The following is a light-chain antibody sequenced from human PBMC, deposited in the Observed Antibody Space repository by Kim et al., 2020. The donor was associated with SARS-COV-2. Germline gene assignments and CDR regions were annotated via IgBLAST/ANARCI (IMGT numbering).Light chain of an antibody. CDR1: QSVSSY. CDR2: EAS. CDR3: QQRSNWPPIT. J-gene: IGKJ5*01. Sequence: APGERATLTGRARQSVSSYVAWYQQKPGQTPRLLIYEASNRATGIPARFSGSGSGTDFTLTISSLEPEDFAVYYCQQRSNWPPITFGQGTRLEIK. V-gene: IGKV3-11*01.